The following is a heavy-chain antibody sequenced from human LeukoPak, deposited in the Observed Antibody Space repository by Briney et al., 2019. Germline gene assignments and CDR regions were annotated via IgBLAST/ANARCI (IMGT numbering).Heavy chain of an antibody. J-gene: IGHJ4*02. Sequence: GESLKISCKGSGYSFTSYWIGWVRQMPGKGLEWMGIIYPGDSDTRYSPSFQGQVTISADKSISTAYLQWSSLKASDTAMCYCARHKDCSSTSCYPDYWGQGTLVTVSS. CDR1: GYSFTSYW. V-gene: IGHV5-51*01. CDR3: ARHKDCSSTSCYPDY. CDR2: IYPGDSDT. D-gene: IGHD2-2*01.